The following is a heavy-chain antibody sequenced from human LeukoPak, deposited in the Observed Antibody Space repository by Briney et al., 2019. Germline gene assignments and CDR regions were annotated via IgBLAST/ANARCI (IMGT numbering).Heavy chain of an antibody. CDR2: IRSKANNYAT. V-gene: IGHV3-73*01. CDR3: TRRYGANSWWFDP. D-gene: IGHD4-23*01. J-gene: IGHJ5*02. CDR1: GLTFSGSA. Sequence: GGSLRLSCAASGLTFSGSAMHWVRQASGKGLEWVARIRSKANNYATAYDASVKGRFTISRDDSRNTAYLQMNRLTTEDTAVYYCTRRYGANSWWFDPWGQGTLVTVSS.